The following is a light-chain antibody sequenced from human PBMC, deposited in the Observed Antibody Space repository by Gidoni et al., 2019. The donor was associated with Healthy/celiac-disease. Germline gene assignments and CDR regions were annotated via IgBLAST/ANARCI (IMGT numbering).Light chain of an antibody. CDR1: QSIRSY. Sequence: IQMTQSPSSLSASVGDRVTITCRASQSIRSYLNWYQQKPGKAPKLLIYASSSVQSGVPSRFSGSGSGTDFTLTISSLQPEYFATYYCQQSYSTPWTFGQGTKVEIK. CDR2: ASS. CDR3: QQSYSTPWT. V-gene: IGKV1-39*01. J-gene: IGKJ1*01.